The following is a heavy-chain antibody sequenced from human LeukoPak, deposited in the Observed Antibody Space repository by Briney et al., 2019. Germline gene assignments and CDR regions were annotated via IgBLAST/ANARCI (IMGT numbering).Heavy chain of an antibody. CDR1: GGSFSGYY. CDR3: ARGPHLYDSSGYFYYSWFDP. J-gene: IGHJ5*02. Sequence: SETLSLTCAVYGGSFSGYYWSWIRQPPGKGLEWIGEINHSGSTNYNPSLKSRVTISVDTSKNQFSLKLSSVTAADTAVYYCARGPHLYDSSGYFYYSWFDPWGQGTLVTVSS. V-gene: IGHV4-34*01. CDR2: INHSGST. D-gene: IGHD3-22*01.